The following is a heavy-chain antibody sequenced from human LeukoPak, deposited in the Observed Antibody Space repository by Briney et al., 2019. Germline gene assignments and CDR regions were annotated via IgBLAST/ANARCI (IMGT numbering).Heavy chain of an antibody. CDR3: ARGEYCSSASCYEYFQH. Sequence: GGSLRLSCAASGFTFSDYYMTWIRQAPGKGLEWISYISSSGSTIYYADSVKGRFTISRDNAKNSLHLQMNSLRAEDTAVYYCARGEYCSSASCYEYFQHWGQGTLVTVSS. D-gene: IGHD2-2*01. J-gene: IGHJ1*01. V-gene: IGHV3-11*04. CDR1: GFTFSDYY. CDR2: ISSSGSTI.